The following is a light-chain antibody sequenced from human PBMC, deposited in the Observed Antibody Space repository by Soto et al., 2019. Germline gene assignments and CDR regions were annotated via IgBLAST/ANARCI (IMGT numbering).Light chain of an antibody. CDR1: QSTSTW. CDR2: EAS. CDR3: QQYITVPYA. Sequence: DIQMTQSPSTLSASVGDRVTITCRASQSTSTWLAWYQQRPGKTPKLLISEASKLESGVPSRFSGSGSGTEFTLTISSLQPDDFATYYCQQYITVPYAVGQGTKVEIK. V-gene: IGKV1-5*03. J-gene: IGKJ1*01.